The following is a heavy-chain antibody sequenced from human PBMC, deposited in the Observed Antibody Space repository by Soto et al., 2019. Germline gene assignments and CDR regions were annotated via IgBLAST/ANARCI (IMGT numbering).Heavy chain of an antibody. D-gene: IGHD3-3*01. V-gene: IGHV4-30-4*01. Sequence: SETLSLTCTVSGGSISSGDYYWSWIRQPPGKGLEWIGYIYYSGSTYYNPSLKSRVTISVDTSKNQFSLKLSSVTAADTAVYYCARADFWSGRQYYCYYGMDVWGQGTTVTV. CDR3: ARADFWSGRQYYCYYGMDV. CDR1: GGSISSGDYY. J-gene: IGHJ6*02. CDR2: IYYSGST.